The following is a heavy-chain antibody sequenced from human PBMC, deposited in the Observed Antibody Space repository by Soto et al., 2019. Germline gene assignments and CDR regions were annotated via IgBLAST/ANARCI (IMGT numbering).Heavy chain of an antibody. J-gene: IGHJ4*02. D-gene: IGHD3-10*01. CDR2: IYCSGST. Sequence: SETLSLTCTVSGGSISSGDYYWSWIRQPPGKGLEWIGYIYCSGSTYYNPSLKSRVTISVDTSKNQFSLKLSSVTAADTAVYYCASRKSSPYFDYWGQRTLVTVSS. CDR1: GGSISSGDYY. V-gene: IGHV4-30-4*01. CDR3: ASRKSSPYFDY.